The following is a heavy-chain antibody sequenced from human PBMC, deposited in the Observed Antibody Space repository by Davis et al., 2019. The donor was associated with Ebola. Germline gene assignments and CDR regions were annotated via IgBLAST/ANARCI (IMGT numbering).Heavy chain of an antibody. Sequence: GSLRLSCTVSGGSISSYYWSWIRQPPGKGLEWIGYIYYSGSTNYNPSLKSRVTISVDTSKNQFSLKLSSVTAADTAVYYCARGFGGVKGHWGQRTLVTVSS. CDR3: ARGFGGVKGH. D-gene: IGHD3-16*01. J-gene: IGHJ4*02. V-gene: IGHV4-59*01. CDR1: GGSISSYY. CDR2: IYYSGST.